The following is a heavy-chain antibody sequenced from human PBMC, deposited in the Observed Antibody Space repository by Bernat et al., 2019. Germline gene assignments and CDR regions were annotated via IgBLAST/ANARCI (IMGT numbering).Heavy chain of an antibody. CDR1: GFTFSSYA. J-gene: IGHJ6*03. Sequence: QVQLVESGGGVVQPGRSLRLSCAASGFTFSSYAMHWVRQAPGKGLEWVAVISYDGSNKYYADSVKGRFTISRDNSKNTLYLQMNSLRAEDTAVYYCARAPLQDDYYMDVWGKGTMVTVSS. D-gene: IGHD4-11*01. CDR2: ISYDGSNK. V-gene: IGHV3-30*01. CDR3: ARAPLQDDYYMDV.